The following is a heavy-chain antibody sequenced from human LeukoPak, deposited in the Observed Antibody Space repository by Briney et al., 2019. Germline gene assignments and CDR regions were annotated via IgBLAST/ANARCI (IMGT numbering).Heavy chain of an antibody. Sequence: GASVKVSCKASGYTFTSYYMHWVRQAPGQGLEWMGWMNPNSGGTNYAQKFQGRVTMTRDTSSGTAYMELNRLRSDDTAIYYCARDWSGIHCTGYRCQSLDYWGQGTLVTVSS. J-gene: IGHJ4*02. CDR2: MNPNSGGT. CDR1: GYTFTSYY. D-gene: IGHD2-8*02. V-gene: IGHV1-2*02. CDR3: ARDWSGIHCTGYRCQSLDY.